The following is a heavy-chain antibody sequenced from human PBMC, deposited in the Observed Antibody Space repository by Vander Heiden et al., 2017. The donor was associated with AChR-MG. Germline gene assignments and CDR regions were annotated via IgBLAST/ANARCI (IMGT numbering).Heavy chain of an antibody. J-gene: IGHJ5*01. CDR3: ARERFSFGLDS. CDR2: IKEDGSEE. V-gene: IGHV3-7*01. CDR1: GFTFNTNW. Sequence: EVQLVESGGGLVKPGGSLTLSCAASGFTFNTNWMSWVRQAPGKGLEWVANIKEDGSEEYYVDSVKGQFTISRDNAKNSLHLQMGSLRGEDTAVYYCARERFSFGLDSWGQGTLVNVSS.